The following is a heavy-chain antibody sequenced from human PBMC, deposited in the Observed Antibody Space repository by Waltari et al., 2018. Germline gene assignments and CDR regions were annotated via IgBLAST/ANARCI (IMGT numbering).Heavy chain of an antibody. CDR1: GFNFISFA. CDR3: ARHLYSIDYLELAK. J-gene: IGHJ4*02. CDR2: ISDSGVIT. Sequence: EEHLLESGGGLAQPGGSLSLSCAASGFNFISFARSWVRQAPGKGLEWVSGISDSGVITKYADSVKGRFTVSRDNSKNTVFLHLNSLRAEDTAIYYCARHLYSIDYLELAKWGQGTLVTVSS. D-gene: IGHD3-22*01. V-gene: IGHV3-23*01.